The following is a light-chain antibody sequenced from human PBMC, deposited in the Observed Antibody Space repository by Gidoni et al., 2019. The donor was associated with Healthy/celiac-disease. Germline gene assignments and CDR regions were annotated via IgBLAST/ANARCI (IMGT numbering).Light chain of an antibody. CDR1: QLGDKY. V-gene: IGLV3-1*01. CDR2: QDS. CDR3: QAWDSSNVV. J-gene: IGLJ2*01. Sequence: YELTQPPSVSVSPGQTASITCSGDQLGDKYACWYQQKPGQSPVLVIYQDSKRPSGIPERFSGSNSGNTATLTISGTQAMDEADYYCQAWDSSNVVFGGGTKLTVL.